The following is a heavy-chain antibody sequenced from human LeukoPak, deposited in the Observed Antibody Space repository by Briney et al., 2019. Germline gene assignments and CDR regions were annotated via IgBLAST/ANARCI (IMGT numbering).Heavy chain of an antibody. CDR3: GKDLLSGSSAWYLTPFDY. V-gene: IGHV3-23*01. Sequence: RGSPRLSCAASGSTLSSHAMSWVRQAPGKGLEWVSIISGDVGITYYTDTVKGRFTISRDNSKYTLYLQMSRLRAEDTAVYYCGKDLLSGSSAWYLTPFDYWGQGTLVTVSS. CDR1: GSTLSSHA. CDR2: ISGDVGIT. D-gene: IGHD6-19*01. J-gene: IGHJ4*02.